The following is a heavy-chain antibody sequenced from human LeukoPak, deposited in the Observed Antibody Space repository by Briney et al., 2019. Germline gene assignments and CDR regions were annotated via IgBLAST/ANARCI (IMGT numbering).Heavy chain of an antibody. Sequence: GGSLRLSCAASGFTFSSYAMSWVRQAPGKGLEWVSGISWNSGSIGYADSVKGRFTISRDNAKNSLYLQMNSLRAEDMALYYCAKDMGKQWLAPFDYWGQGTLVTVSS. V-gene: IGHV3-9*03. J-gene: IGHJ4*02. CDR1: GFTFSSYA. CDR2: ISWNSGSI. CDR3: AKDMGKQWLAPFDY. D-gene: IGHD6-19*01.